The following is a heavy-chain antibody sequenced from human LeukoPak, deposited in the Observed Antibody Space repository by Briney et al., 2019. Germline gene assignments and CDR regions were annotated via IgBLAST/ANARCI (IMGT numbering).Heavy chain of an antibody. D-gene: IGHD3-22*01. CDR2: ISWNGGTT. CDR3: AKDRGSGYYYYFDY. V-gene: IGHV3-9*01. Sequence: GRSLRLSCAASGFTFDDYAMHWVRQAPGKGLEWVSGISWNGGTTGYADSVKGRFTISRDNAKNSLYLQMNSLRVEDTALYYCAKDRGSGYYYYFDYWGQGTLVTVSS. CDR1: GFTFDDYA. J-gene: IGHJ4*02.